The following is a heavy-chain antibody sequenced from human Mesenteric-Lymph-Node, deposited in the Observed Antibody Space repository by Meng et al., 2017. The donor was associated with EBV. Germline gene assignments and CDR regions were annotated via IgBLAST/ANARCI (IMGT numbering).Heavy chain of an antibody. CDR2: INPGNGNT. CDR3: ARDYCSSTSCLFDY. Sequence: QVQLGQSGAEVKKPGASVKVSCKASGYTFISYTMYWVRQAPEQRLEWMGWINPGNGNTKYSQKFQGRVTITRDTSATTAYMELSSLNSEDTAVYYCARDYCSSTSCLFDYWGQGTLVTVSS. V-gene: IGHV1-3*01. J-gene: IGHJ4*02. D-gene: IGHD2-2*01. CDR1: GYTFISYT.